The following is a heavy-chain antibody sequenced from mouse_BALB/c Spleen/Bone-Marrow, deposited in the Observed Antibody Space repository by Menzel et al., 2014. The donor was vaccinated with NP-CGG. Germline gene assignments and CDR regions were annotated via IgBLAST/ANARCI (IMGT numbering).Heavy chain of an antibody. CDR3: ARFDGYYSLYFDV. J-gene: IGHJ1*01. CDR1: GYTFTSYI. Sequence: SGPELVQPGASVKMSCKASGYTFTSYIMQWVKQKPGQGLEWIGYINPYNDGTRYNEKFKGKATLTSDKSSSTAYMGLSSLTSEDSAVYYCARFDGYYSLYFDVWGAGTTVAVSS. V-gene: IGHV1-14*01. CDR2: INPYNDGT. D-gene: IGHD2-3*01.